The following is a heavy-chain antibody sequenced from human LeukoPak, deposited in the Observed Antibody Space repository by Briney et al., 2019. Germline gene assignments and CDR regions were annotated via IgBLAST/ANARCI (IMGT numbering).Heavy chain of an antibody. Sequence: GGSLRLSCAAAGFTFSTYWMHWVRQAPGKGLVWVSRINGDGGSRNYADSVKGRFTISRDNAKNTLYLQMSSLRVEDTAVYYCASASSHRTAAGGDYWGQGTLVTVST. J-gene: IGHJ4*02. CDR3: ASASSHRTAAGGDY. D-gene: IGHD6-13*01. CDR2: INGDGGSR. V-gene: IGHV3-74*01. CDR1: GFTFSTYW.